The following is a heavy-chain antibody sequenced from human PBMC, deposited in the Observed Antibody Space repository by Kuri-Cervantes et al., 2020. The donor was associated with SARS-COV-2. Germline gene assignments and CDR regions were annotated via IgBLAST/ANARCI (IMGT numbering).Heavy chain of an antibody. CDR2: ISYDGSNK. V-gene: IGHV3-30*04. CDR1: GFTFSSYA. J-gene: IGHJ4*01. CDR3: ARDQDYYDSNDYFDY. D-gene: IGHD3-22*01. Sequence: GESLKISCAASGFTFSSYAMHWVRQAPGKGLEWVAVISYDGSNKYYADSVKGRFTISRDNSKNTLYLRMNSLRAEDTAVYYCARDQDYYDSNDYFDYWGQGTLVTVSS.